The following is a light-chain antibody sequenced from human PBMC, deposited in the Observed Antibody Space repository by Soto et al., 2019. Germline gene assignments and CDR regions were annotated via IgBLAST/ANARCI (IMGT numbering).Light chain of an antibody. V-gene: IGKV3-20*01. CDR3: QQYGSSPWT. CDR1: QSVSNDF. Sequence: EIVLTQSPGILSLSPGERCTLSCLAGQSVSNDFLAWYQQKPGQAPRLLIYGASTRATDVTDRFSGSGSGADFTLSISRLEPEDFALYYCQQYGSSPWTFGQGTQVEIK. J-gene: IGKJ1*01. CDR2: GAS.